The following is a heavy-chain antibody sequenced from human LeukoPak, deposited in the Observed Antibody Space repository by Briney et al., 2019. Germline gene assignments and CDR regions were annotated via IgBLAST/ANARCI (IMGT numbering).Heavy chain of an antibody. V-gene: IGHV5-51*01. CDR1: GYSFTSYW. CDR3: ARSSLAYCGGDCYSGFYY. Sequence: GESLKISCKGSGYSFTSYWIGWVRQMPGKGLEWMGIIYPGDSDTRYSPSFQGQVTISADKSISIAYLQWSSLKASDTAMYYCARSSLAYCGGDCYSGFYYWGQGTLVTVSS. D-gene: IGHD2-21*02. J-gene: IGHJ4*02. CDR2: IYPGDSDT.